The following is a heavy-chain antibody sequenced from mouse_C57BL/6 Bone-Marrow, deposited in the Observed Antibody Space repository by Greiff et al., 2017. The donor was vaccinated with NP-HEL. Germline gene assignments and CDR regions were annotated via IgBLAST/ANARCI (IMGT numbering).Heavy chain of an antibody. CDR3: ARYYNGSSSCDY. CDR1: GYTFTSYL. V-gene: IGHV1-72*01. Sequence: QVQLKQPGAELVKPGASVKLSCKASGYTFTSYLMHWVKQRPGRGLEWIGRIDPNSGGTKYNEKFKSKATLTVDKPSSTAYMQLNSLTSEDSAVYYCARYYNGSSSCDYGGQGTTLTVSS. J-gene: IGHJ2*01. CDR2: IDPNSGGT. D-gene: IGHD1-1*01.